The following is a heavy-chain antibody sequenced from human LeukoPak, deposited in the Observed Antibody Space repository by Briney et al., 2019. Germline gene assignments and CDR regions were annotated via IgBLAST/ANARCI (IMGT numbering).Heavy chain of an antibody. J-gene: IGHJ3*02. D-gene: IGHD3-10*01. CDR3: ARSTGYSDSGSYYLDAFDI. CDR1: GGSINNYY. CDR2: IYYSGST. Sequence: SETLSLTCNVSGGSINNYYWSWIRQPPGKGLEWIGYIYYSGSTNYNPSLKSRVTISVDTSKNQFSLELNSVTAADTAVYYCARSTGYSDSGSYYLDAFDIWGPGTMVTVSS. V-gene: IGHV4-59*08.